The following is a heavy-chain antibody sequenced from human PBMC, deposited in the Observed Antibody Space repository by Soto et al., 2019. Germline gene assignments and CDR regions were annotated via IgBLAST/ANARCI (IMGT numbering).Heavy chain of an antibody. J-gene: IGHJ3*02. Sequence: GGSLRLSCAASGFTFSSYEMNWVRQAPGKGLEWVSYISSSGSTIYYADSVKGRFTISRDNAKNSLYLQMNSLRAEDTAVYYCARARYYDILTGYYLGAFDIWGQGTMVTVSS. CDR1: GFTFSSYE. V-gene: IGHV3-48*03. D-gene: IGHD3-9*01. CDR3: ARARYYDILTGYYLGAFDI. CDR2: ISSSGSTI.